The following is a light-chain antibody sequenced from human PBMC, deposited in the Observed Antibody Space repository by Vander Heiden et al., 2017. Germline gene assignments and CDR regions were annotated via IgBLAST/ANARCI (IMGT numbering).Light chain of an antibody. CDR3: CSYAGRYTVL. CDR1: SSDVGGYNY. Sequence: QSALTQPRPVSGSPGQSVTISCTGTSSDVGGYNYVSWHQQHPGKAPKLMIYDVSKRPSGVPDRFSGSKSGNTASLTISGLHTDDEADYYCCSYAGRYTVLFGGGTKLTVL. CDR2: DVS. V-gene: IGLV2-11*01. J-gene: IGLJ2*01.